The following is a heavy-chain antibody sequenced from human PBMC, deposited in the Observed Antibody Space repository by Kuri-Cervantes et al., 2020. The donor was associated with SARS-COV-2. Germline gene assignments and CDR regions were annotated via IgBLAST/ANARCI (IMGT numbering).Heavy chain of an antibody. V-gene: IGHV4-4*07. D-gene: IGHD3-3*01. CDR1: GGSISSYY. CDR3: AREGSYYDFWSGYPYYYYYYMDV. CDR2: IYTSGST. J-gene: IGHJ6*03. Sequence: SETLSLTCTVSGGSISSYYWSWIRQPAGKGLEWIGRIYTSGSTNYNPSLKSRVTMSVDTSKNQFSLKLSSVTAADTAVYYCAREGSYYDFWSGYPYYYYYYMDVWGKGTTVTVSS.